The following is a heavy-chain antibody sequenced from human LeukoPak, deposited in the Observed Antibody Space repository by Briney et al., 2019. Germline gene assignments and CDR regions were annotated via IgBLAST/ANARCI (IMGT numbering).Heavy chain of an antibody. CDR2: TRNKANSYTT. CDR1: GFTFSDHC. Sequence: PGGSLRLSCAASGFTFSDHCMDWVRQAPGKGLEWVGRTRNKANSYTTEYAASVKGRFTISRDDSKKSLYLQMNSLKTEDTAVYYCARESGGGVLGHFDLWGRGTLVRVSS. CDR3: ARESGGGVLGHFDL. V-gene: IGHV3-72*01. J-gene: IGHJ2*01. D-gene: IGHD7-27*01.